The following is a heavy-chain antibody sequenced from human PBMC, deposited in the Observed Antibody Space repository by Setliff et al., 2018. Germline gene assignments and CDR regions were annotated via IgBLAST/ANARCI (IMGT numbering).Heavy chain of an antibody. J-gene: IGHJ4*02. Sequence: SETLSLTCSVSGGSISGSHYSWVWMRQPPGKRLEWIGSTYYNGTAYYNPSLQSRVAISVDTSKNYFSLDANSVTAADTAVYYCVRESRSTWYRRDFCGQGTLVTVSS. D-gene: IGHD6-13*01. CDR2: TYYNGTA. CDR1: GGSISGSHYS. CDR3: VRESRSTWYRRDF. V-gene: IGHV4-39*02.